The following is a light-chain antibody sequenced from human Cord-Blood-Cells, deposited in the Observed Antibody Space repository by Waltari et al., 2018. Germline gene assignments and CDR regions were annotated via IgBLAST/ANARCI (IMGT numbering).Light chain of an antibody. CDR3: QQYGSSPLT. J-gene: IGKJ4*01. V-gene: IGKV3-20*01. CDR1: QSISSY. CDR2: GAS. Sequence: TITCRASQSISSYLNWYQQKPGQAPRLLIYGASSRATGIPDRFSGSGSGTDFTLTISRLEPEDFAVYYCQQYGSSPLTFGGGTKVEIK.